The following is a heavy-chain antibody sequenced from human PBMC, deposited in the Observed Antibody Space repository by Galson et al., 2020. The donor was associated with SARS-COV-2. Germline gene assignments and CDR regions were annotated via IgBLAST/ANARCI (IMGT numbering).Heavy chain of an antibody. D-gene: IGHD2-21*02. CDR3: ARDCGGDCADFGVDV. V-gene: IGHV4-30-4*01. CDR1: GGPISSYDYH. CDR2: IYRSGST. J-gene: IGHJ6*02. Sequence: SQTLSLTCTVSGGPISSYDYHWSWIRQSPGKGLEWIGYIYRSGSTYYNPSLKSRVTLSLETSKNQFSLKLRSVTAADTAVYYCARDCGGDCADFGVDVWGHGTTVTVSS.